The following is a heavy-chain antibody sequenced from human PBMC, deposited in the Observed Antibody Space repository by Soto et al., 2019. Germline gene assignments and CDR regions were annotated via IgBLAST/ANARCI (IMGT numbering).Heavy chain of an antibody. CDR3: AKDHLGYCSGGMDV. D-gene: IGHD2-15*01. J-gene: IGHJ6*02. CDR2: ISGSGGST. CDR1: GFTFRSHA. V-gene: IGHV3-23*01. Sequence: PGGSLRLSCTASGFTFRSHAMSWVRQAPGKGLEWVSAISGSGGSTYYADSVKGRFTISRDNSKNTLYLQMNSLRAEDTAVYYCAKDHLGYCSGGMDVWGQGTTVTVSS.